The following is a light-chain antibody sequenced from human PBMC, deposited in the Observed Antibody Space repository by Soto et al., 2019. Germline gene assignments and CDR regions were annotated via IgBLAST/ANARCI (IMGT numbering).Light chain of an antibody. CDR1: SSDLGGYNY. CDR2: EVS. J-gene: IGLJ1*01. CDR3: SSYTSSGTPV. V-gene: IGLV2-14*01. Sequence: QSALTQPASVSGSPGQSITVSCTGTSSDLGGYNYVSWYQHHPGKAPKLMIYEVSNRPSGVSNRFSGSKSGNTASLTISGLQAEDEAEYYCSSYTSSGTPVFGTGTKVTVL.